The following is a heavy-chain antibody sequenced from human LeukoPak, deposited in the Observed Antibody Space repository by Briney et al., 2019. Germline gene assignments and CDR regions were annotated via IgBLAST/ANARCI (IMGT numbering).Heavy chain of an antibody. V-gene: IGHV3-23*01. CDR2: ISGSGGST. Sequence: PGGSLRLSCAASGFTFGSYGMHWVRQAPGKGLEWVSAISGSGGSTYYADSVKGRFTISRDNSKNTLYLQMNSLRAEDTAVYYCARTVPAAYYWGQGTLVTVSS. D-gene: IGHD2-2*01. CDR1: GFTFGSYG. J-gene: IGHJ4*02. CDR3: ARTVPAAYY.